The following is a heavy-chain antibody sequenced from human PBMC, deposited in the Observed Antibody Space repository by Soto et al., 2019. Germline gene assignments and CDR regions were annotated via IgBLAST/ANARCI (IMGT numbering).Heavy chain of an antibody. Sequence: SLKISCAASGFTFDDYAMHWVRQAPGKGLEWVSGISWNSGSIGYADSVKGRFTISRDNAKNSLYLQMNSLRAEDTALYYCAKEDWNDKNFDYWGQGTLVTVSS. CDR1: GFTFDDYA. J-gene: IGHJ4*02. D-gene: IGHD1-1*01. V-gene: IGHV3-9*01. CDR2: ISWNSGSI. CDR3: AKEDWNDKNFDY.